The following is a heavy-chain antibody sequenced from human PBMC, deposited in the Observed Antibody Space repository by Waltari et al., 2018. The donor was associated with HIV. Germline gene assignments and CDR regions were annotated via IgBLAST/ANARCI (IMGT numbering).Heavy chain of an antibody. D-gene: IGHD6-19*01. CDR2: ISGRGGST. J-gene: IGHJ5*02. V-gene: IGHV3-23*01. Sequence: EVQLFESGGGLVQPGGSLRLSCAASGFTFSNSAINWVRQAPGKGLEWVSAISGRGGSTHYADSVKGRFSISRDNSKNTLYLQMNSLRPEDTAIYYCAKGGRAVAGNWFDPWGQGTLVTVSS. CDR3: AKGGRAVAGNWFDP. CDR1: GFTFSNSA.